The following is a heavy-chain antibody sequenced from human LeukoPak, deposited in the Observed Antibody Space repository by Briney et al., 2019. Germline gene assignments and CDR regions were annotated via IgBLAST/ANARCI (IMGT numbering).Heavy chain of an antibody. CDR2: ISGSSRDI. J-gene: IGHJ4*02. CDR3: ARRGYHDYSGFDY. V-gene: IGHV3-21*01. D-gene: IGHD1-26*01. Sequence: GGSLRLSCAGSAFTFSSYSMNWARQAPGKGLEWVPSISGSSRDIYYADSVKGRFTISRDNAKNSLYLQMKSLRAEDTAVYYCARRGYHDYSGFDYWGQGTLVTVSS. CDR1: AFTFSSYS.